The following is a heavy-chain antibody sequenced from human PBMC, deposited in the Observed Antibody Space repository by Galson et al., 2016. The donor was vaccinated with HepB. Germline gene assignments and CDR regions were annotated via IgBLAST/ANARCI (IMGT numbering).Heavy chain of an antibody. CDR3: AKPQGPFIAVAGAGGFDY. D-gene: IGHD6-19*01. CDR2: ISGSGVST. V-gene: IGHV3-23*01. Sequence: SLRLSCAASGFTFSSYAMSWVRQAPGKGLEWVSTISGSGVSTYYADSVKGRFTISRDDSKTTLYLQMNSLRAEDTAVYFCAKPQGPFIAVAGAGGFDYWGQGTLVTVSS. J-gene: IGHJ4*02. CDR1: GFTFSSYA.